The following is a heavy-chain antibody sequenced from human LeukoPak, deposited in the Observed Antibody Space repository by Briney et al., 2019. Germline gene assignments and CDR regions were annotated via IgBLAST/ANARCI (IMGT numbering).Heavy chain of an antibody. CDR2: IKQDGSEK. CDR3: ARYCSSTSCYSDWFDP. D-gene: IGHD2-2*01. V-gene: IGHV3-7*03. J-gene: IGHJ5*02. CDR1: GFTFSSYW. Sequence: LAGGSLRLSCAASGFTFSSYWMSWVRQAPGKGLEWVANIKQDGSEKYYVDSVKGRFTISRDNAKTTLYLQMNSLRAEDTAVYYCARYCSSTSCYSDWFDPWGQGTLVTVSS.